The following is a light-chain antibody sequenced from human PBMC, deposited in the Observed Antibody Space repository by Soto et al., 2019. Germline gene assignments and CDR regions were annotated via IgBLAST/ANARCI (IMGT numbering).Light chain of an antibody. Sequence: SYELTQPPSVSVAPGQTARITCGGNKIGSKSVHWYQQKPGQAPVLVVYDDSNRTSGIPERFSGSNSVTTATLNISRVEAGDEEYYYSKVWDSSSDHTYVFGTGTKLTV. CDR2: DDS. J-gene: IGLJ1*01. CDR1: KIGSKS. CDR3: KVWDSSSDHTYV. V-gene: IGLV3-21*02.